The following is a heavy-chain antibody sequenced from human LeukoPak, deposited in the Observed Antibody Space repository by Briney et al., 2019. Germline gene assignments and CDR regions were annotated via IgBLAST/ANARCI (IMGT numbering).Heavy chain of an antibody. V-gene: IGHV3-30*02. CDR1: GFTFSSYG. CDR2: IRYDGSNK. D-gene: IGHD3-9*01. Sequence: GGSLRLSCAASGFTFSSYGMHWVRQAPGKGLEWVAFIRYDGSNKYYADSVKGRFTISRDNAKNSLYLQMNNLRAEDTALYYCVKDRDSTGYYSVGAFDYWGQGTLVTVSS. J-gene: IGHJ4*02. CDR3: VKDRDSTGYYSVGAFDY.